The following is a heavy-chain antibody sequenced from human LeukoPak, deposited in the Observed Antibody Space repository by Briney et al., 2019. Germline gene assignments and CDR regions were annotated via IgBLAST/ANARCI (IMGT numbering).Heavy chain of an antibody. V-gene: IGHV3-21*01. J-gene: IGHJ3*02. CDR2: ISSSSSYI. D-gene: IGHD1-26*01. Sequence: GGSLRLSCAASGFTFSSSAMSWVRQAPGKGLEWVSSISSSSSYIYYADSVKGRFTISRDNAKNSLYLQMNSLRAEDTAVYYCARDGTFDIWGQGTMVTVSS. CDR3: ARDGTFDI. CDR1: GFTFSSSA.